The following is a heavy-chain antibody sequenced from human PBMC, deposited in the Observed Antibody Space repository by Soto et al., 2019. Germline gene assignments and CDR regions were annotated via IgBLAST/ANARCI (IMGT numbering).Heavy chain of an antibody. J-gene: IGHJ4*02. CDR2: ISGSGGAT. CDR3: ARENYSNYPPDD. Sequence: GGSLRLSCAASGFTFRSYAMNWVRQAPGKGLEWVSTISGSGGATYYADSVKGRFTISRDNSKNTLYLQMNSLRAEDTAVYYCARENYSNYPPDDWGQGTLVTVSS. CDR1: GFTFRSYA. D-gene: IGHD4-4*01. V-gene: IGHV3-23*01.